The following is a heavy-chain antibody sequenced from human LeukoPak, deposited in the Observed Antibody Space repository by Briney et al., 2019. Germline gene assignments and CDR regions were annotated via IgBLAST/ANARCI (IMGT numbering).Heavy chain of an antibody. D-gene: IGHD4-11*01. Sequence: PSETLSLTCAVSGYSISSGYYWGWIRQPPGKGLEWIGSIYHSGSNYYNPSLKSRVTISVDTSKNQFSLKLSSVTAADTAVYYCARHTPYSNRSYYYYMDVWGKGTTVTVSS. CDR2: IYHSGSN. CDR1: GYSISSGYY. J-gene: IGHJ6*03. V-gene: IGHV4-38-2*01. CDR3: ARHTPYSNRSYYYYMDV.